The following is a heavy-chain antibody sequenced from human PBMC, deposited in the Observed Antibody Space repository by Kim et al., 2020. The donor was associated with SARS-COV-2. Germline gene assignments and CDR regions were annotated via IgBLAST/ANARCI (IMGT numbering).Heavy chain of an antibody. CDR1: GGSFSGYY. V-gene: IGHV4-34*01. CDR2: INHSGST. CDR3: ARLGEGGTVTSTVNFDY. J-gene: IGHJ4*02. D-gene: IGHD3-16*01. Sequence: SETLSLTCAVYGGSFSGYYWSWIRQPPGKGLEWIGEINHSGSTNYNPSLKSRVTISVDTSKNQFSLKLSSVTAADTAVYYCARLGEGGTVTSTVNFDYWGQGTLVTVSS.